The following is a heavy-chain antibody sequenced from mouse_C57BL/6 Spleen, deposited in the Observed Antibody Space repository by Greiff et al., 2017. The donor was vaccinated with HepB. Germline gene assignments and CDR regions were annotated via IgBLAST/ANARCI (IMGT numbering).Heavy chain of an antibody. J-gene: IGHJ2*01. CDR3: SSSNYLDY. CDR2: IDPSDSYT. D-gene: IGHD1-1*01. V-gene: IGHV1-59*01. Sequence: QVHVKQPGAELVRPGTSVKLSCKASGYTFTSYWMHWVKQRPGQGLEWIGVIDPSDSYTNYNQKFKGKATLTVDTSSSTAYMQLSSLTSEDSAVYYCSSSNYLDYWGQGTTLTVSS. CDR1: GYTFTSYW.